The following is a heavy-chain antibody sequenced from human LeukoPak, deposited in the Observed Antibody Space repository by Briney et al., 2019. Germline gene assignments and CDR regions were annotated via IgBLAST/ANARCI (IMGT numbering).Heavy chain of an antibody. D-gene: IGHD3-16*02. CDR2: IIPILGIA. V-gene: IGHV1-69*04. J-gene: IGHJ5*02. CDR1: GGTFSSYA. Sequence: ASVKVSCKASGGTFSSYAISWVRQAPGQGLEWTGRIIPILGIANYAQKFQGRVTITADKSTSTAYMELSSLRSEDTAVYYCARVAYDYVWGRYRLDWFDPWGQGTLVTVSS. CDR3: ARVAYDYVWGRYRLDWFDP.